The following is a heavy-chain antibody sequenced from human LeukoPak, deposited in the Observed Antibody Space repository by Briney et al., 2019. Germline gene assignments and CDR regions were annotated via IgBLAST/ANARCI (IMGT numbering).Heavy chain of an antibody. D-gene: IGHD3-22*01. CDR3: ARESGYYYDSSGYYYYYYGMDV. J-gene: IGHJ6*02. CDR1: GFTFSSYG. V-gene: IGHV3-33*01. Sequence: GRSLRLSCAASGFTFSSYGMHWVRQAPGKGLEWVAVIWYDGSNKYYADSVKGRSTISRDNSKNTLYLQMNSLRAEDTAVYYCARESGYYYDSSGYYYYYYGMDVWGQGTTVTVSS. CDR2: IWYDGSNK.